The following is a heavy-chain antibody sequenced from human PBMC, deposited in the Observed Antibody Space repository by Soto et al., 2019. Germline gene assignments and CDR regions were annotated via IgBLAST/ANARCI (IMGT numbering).Heavy chain of an antibody. CDR3: ARDLGGGLGH. CDR2: IGIAGDT. V-gene: IGHV3-13*01. Sequence: EVQLVESGGGLVQPGGSLRLSCAASGFTFSSYDMHWVRQATGKGLEWVSGIGIAGDTYYPGSVKGRFTISRENAKNTLYLQMNSLRAEDTAVYYCARDLGGGLGHWGQGTLVTVSS. CDR1: GFTFSSYD. D-gene: IGHD2-15*01. J-gene: IGHJ4*02.